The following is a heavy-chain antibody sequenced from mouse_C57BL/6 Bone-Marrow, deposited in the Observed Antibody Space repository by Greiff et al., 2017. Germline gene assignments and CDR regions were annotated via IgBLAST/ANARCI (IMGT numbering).Heavy chain of an antibody. V-gene: IGHV5-2*03. CDR1: EYEFPSHD. J-gene: IGHJ4*01. CDR2: INSDGGRT. D-gene: IGHD1-1*02. CDR3: ARHPVGNYAMDY. Sequence: EVKLVESGGGLVQPGESLKLSCESNEYEFPSHDMSWVRKTPEKRLELVAAINSDGGRTYYPDTMERRFIISRDNTKKTLYLQLSSLTSEDTALYYCARHPVGNYAMDYWGQGTSVTVSS.